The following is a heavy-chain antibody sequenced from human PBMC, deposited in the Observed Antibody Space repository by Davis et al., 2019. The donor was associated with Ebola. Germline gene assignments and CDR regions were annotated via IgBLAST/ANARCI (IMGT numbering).Heavy chain of an antibody. J-gene: IGHJ4*01. D-gene: IGHD2-8*02. CDR1: GLTFSNFG. CDR2: IKKDGVQK. Sequence: PGGSLRPSCATSGLTFSNFGMSWVRQAPGKGLEWLATIKKDGVQKFYVDSVKGRFIISRDNARNSLYLQMNSLRADDTAVYYCVKHRYCTGDVCSTRASFDYWGHGTLVTVSS. CDR3: VKHRYCTGDVCSTRASFDY. V-gene: IGHV3-7*03.